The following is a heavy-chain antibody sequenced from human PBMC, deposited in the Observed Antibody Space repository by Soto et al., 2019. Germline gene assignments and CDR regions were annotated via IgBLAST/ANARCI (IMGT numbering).Heavy chain of an antibody. CDR3: ARDGSIAARPDLYYYYGMDV. CDR1: GSTFSSYG. CDR2: IWYDGSNK. J-gene: IGHJ6*02. D-gene: IGHD6-6*01. V-gene: IGHV3-33*01. Sequence: GGSLRVSCAASGSTFSSYGMHWGRQAPGKGLEWVAVIWYDGSNKYYADSVKGRFTISRDNSKNTLYLQMNSLRAEDTAVYYCARDGSIAARPDLYYYYGMDVWGQGTTVTVSS.